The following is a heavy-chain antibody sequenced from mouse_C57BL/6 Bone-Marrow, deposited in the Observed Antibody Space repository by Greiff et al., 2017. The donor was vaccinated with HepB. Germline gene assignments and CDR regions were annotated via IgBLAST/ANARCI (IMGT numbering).Heavy chain of an antibody. CDR1: GYTFTSYG. Sequence: QVQLQQSGAELARPGASVKLSCKASGYTFTSYGISWVKQRTGQGLEWIGEIYPRSGNTYYNEKFKGKATLTADKSSSTAYMELRSLSSEDSAVYFCARWKITTVVAPYFDYWGQGTTLTVSS. CDR3: ARWKITTVVAPYFDY. V-gene: IGHV1-81*01. D-gene: IGHD1-1*01. CDR2: IYPRSGNT. J-gene: IGHJ2*01.